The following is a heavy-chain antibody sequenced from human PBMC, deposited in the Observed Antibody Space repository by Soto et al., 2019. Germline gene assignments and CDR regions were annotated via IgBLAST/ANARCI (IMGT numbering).Heavy chain of an antibody. D-gene: IGHD6-13*01. CDR2: IYWDDDK. V-gene: IGHV2-5*02. CDR3: AHKLTSTWYFLAAFDI. J-gene: IGHJ3*02. CDR1: GFSLSTSGVG. Sequence: ESGPTLVNPTQTLTLTCTFSGFSLSTSGVGVGWIRQPPGKALEWLALIYWDDDKRYSPSPKSRLTITKDTSKNRVVLTMTNMDPVDTATYYCAHKLTSTWYFLAAFDIWGQGTMVTVSS.